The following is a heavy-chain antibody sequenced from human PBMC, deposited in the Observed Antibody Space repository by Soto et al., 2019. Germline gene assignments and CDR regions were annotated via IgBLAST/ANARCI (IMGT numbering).Heavy chain of an antibody. CDR1: GGSFSGYY. J-gene: IGHJ4*02. D-gene: IGHD4-17*01. Sequence: QVQLQQWGAGLLKPSETLSLTCAVYGGSFSGYYWSWIRQPPGKGLEWIGEINHSGSTNYNPSLKSRVTISVDTSKTQFSLKLSSVTAADTAVYYCARGTRRYGDLDYWGQGTLVTVSS. CDR2: INHSGST. CDR3: ARGTRRYGDLDY. V-gene: IGHV4-34*01.